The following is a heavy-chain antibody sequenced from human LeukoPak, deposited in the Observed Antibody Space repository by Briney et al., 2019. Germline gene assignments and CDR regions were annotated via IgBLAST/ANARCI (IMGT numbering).Heavy chain of an antibody. Sequence: GGSLRLPCAASGFTFSSYSMNWVRQAPGKGLEWVSSISSSSSYIYYADSVKGRFTISRDNAKNSLYLQMNSLRAEDTAVYYCAVKFGEFFDYWGQGTLVTVSS. D-gene: IGHD3-10*01. V-gene: IGHV3-21*01. CDR3: AVKFGEFFDY. CDR2: ISSSSSYI. CDR1: GFTFSSYS. J-gene: IGHJ4*02.